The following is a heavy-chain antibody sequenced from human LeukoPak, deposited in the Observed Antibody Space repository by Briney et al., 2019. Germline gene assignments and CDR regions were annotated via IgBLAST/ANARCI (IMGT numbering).Heavy chain of an antibody. Sequence: ASVKVSCKASGYTFTSYGISWVRQAPGQGLEWMGWISAYNGNTNYAQKFQGRVTITTDESTSTAYMELSSLRSEDTAVYYCARDREQGDKRNAFDIWGQGTMVTVSS. D-gene: IGHD1/OR15-1a*01. CDR3: ARDREQGDKRNAFDI. J-gene: IGHJ3*02. V-gene: IGHV1-18*01. CDR2: ISAYNGNT. CDR1: GYTFTSYG.